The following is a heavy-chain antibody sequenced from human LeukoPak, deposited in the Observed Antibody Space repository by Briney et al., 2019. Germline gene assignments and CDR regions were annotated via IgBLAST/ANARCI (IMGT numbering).Heavy chain of an antibody. CDR2: IYYSGST. J-gene: IGHJ5*02. CDR3: ARVRGFNWFDP. Sequence: SETLSLTCTVSGGSISSYYWSWIRQPPGKGLEWIGYIYYSGSTNYNPSLKSRVTISVDTSKNQFSLKLRSVTAADTAVYYCARVRGFNWFDPWGQGTLVTVSS. V-gene: IGHV4-59*01. CDR1: GGSISSYY.